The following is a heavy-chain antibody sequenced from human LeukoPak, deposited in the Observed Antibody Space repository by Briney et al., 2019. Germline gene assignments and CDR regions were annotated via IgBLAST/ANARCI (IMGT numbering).Heavy chain of an antibody. J-gene: IGHJ5*02. D-gene: IGHD2-15*01. CDR1: GGSISNKNYY. V-gene: IGHV4-39*07. Sequence: SETLSLTCTVSGGSISNKNYYWGWIRRPPGKRLEFIGNIFYNGTTYYNPSLTSRVTMSVDTSKAQFSLNLSSVTAADTAVYYCARHPLTRYCSAGSCYWRWFDPWGQGTLVTVSS. CDR2: IFYNGTT. CDR3: ARHPLTRYCSAGSCYWRWFDP.